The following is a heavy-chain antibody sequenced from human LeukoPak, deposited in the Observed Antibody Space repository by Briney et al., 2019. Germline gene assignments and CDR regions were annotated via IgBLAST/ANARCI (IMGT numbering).Heavy chain of an antibody. CDR2: IDKDGRST. V-gene: IGHV3-43*02. Sequence: GGSLRLSCAASGFTLGAFAMHWVRQAPGKGLEWVSLIDKDGRSTYYADSVKGRFTISRDNSKNSLYLQMDSLRTEDTALYYCATWAFYHSLDVWGQGTTVTVSS. CDR3: ATWAFYHSLDV. D-gene: IGHD1-26*01. CDR1: GFTLGAFA. J-gene: IGHJ6*02.